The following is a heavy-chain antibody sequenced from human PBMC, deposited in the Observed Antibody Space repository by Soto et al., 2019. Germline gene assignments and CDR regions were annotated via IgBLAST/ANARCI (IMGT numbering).Heavy chain of an antibody. V-gene: IGHV3-33*01. CDR1: GLTFSTFG. Sequence: QVQLVESGGGVVRPGGSLSLSLEASGLTFSTFGLPWFGRVPGKGWEWVAVIWYDGNNKYYADSVKGRFTISRDNSNNTLYVQMTSLRAEDTAVYYCARGLHSLFDYWGQGTLVTVSS. D-gene: IGHD2-21*01. J-gene: IGHJ4*02. CDR3: ARGLHSLFDY. CDR2: IWYDGNNK.